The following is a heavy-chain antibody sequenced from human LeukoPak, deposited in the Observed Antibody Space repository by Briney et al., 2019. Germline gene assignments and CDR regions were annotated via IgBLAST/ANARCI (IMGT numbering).Heavy chain of an antibody. D-gene: IGHD3-10*01. V-gene: IGHV3-23*01. Sequence: PGGSLRLSCAASGFTFSSYAMSWVRQAPGKGLEWVSAISGSGGSTYYADSVKGRFTISRDNAKNSLYLQMNSLRAEDTAVYYCASVLLWFGEPENWFDPWGQGTLVTVSS. J-gene: IGHJ5*02. CDR3: ASVLLWFGEPENWFDP. CDR1: GFTFSSYA. CDR2: ISGSGGST.